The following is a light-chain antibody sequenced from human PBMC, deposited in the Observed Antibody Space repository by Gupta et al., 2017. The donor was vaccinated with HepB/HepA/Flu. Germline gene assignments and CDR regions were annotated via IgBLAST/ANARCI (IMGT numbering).Light chain of an antibody. CDR2: GNR. Sequence: QSVLTQPPSVSGAPGQRVTISCTGSSSNIGAGYDVHWYQQLPGTAPKLPIYGNRNRPSGVPDRFPGSKSGTSASLAITRLQAEDEADYYCQSYDSSLSGSKVVFGGGTKLTVL. V-gene: IGLV1-40*01. J-gene: IGLJ2*01. CDR3: QSYDSSLSGSKVV. CDR1: SSNIGAGYD.